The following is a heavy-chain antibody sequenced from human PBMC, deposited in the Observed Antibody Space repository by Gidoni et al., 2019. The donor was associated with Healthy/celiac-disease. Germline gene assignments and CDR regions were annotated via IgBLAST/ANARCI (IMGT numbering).Heavy chain of an antibody. Sequence: QLQLQESGPGLVKPSETLSLTCTVSGGSISSSSYYWGWIRQPPGKGLEWIGSIYYSGSTYYNPSLKSRVTISVDTSKNQFSLKLSSVTAADTAVYYCARHTADSVGATPWWFDPWGQGTLVTVSS. CDR1: GGSISSSSYY. CDR2: IYYSGST. V-gene: IGHV4-39*01. J-gene: IGHJ5*02. CDR3: ARHTADSVGATPWWFDP. D-gene: IGHD1-26*01.